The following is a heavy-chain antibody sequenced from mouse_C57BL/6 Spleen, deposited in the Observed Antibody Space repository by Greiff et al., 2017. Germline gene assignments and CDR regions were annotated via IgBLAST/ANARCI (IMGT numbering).Heavy chain of an antibody. J-gene: IGHJ2*01. CDR2: IDPSDSYT. CDR1: GYTFTSYW. Sequence: QVQLQQPGAELVKPGASVKLSCKASGYTFTSYWMQWVKQRPGQGLEWIGEIDPSDSYTNYNQKFKGKATLTVDTSSSTAYMQLSSLTSEDSAVYYCARTGGGYSKGYFDYWGQGTTLTVSS. D-gene: IGHD2-3*01. CDR3: ARTGGGYSKGYFDY. V-gene: IGHV1-50*01.